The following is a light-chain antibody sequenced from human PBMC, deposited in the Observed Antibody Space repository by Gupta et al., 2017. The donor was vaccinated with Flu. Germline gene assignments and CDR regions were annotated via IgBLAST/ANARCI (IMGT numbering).Light chain of an antibody. J-gene: IGLJ2*01. Sequence: TISCTGTTSDVGGYNSVSWYHQRPGTAPKLIMFYVNNRRSGTAKRFSCYTSCNTAAPTTPALPAEDEADEYYSYYRSGSTTVVVFGGGTKLTVL. CDR1: TSDVGGYNS. V-gene: IGLV2-14*04. CDR3: SYYRSGSTTVVV. CDR2: YVN.